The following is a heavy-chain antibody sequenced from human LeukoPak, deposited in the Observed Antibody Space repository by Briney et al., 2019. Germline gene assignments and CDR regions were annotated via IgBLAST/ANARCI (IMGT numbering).Heavy chain of an antibody. Sequence: SETLSLTCTVSGGSISSYYWSWIRQPPGKGLEWIGYIYYSGSTNYNPSLKSRVTISVDTSKNQFSLKLRSVTAADTAVYYCARENDYGDYFHFDNWGQGTLVTVSS. V-gene: IGHV4-59*01. CDR1: GGSISSYY. J-gene: IGHJ4*02. CDR2: IYYSGST. CDR3: ARENDYGDYFHFDN. D-gene: IGHD4-17*01.